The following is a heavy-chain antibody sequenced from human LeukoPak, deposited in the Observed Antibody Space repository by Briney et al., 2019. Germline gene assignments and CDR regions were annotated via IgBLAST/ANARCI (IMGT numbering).Heavy chain of an antibody. CDR2: IYNDGST. CDR1: GLTAGSID. J-gene: IGHJ3*02. CDR3: ARNILFAFDI. V-gene: IGHV3-53*01. Sequence: PGGSLRLSCAPSGLTAGSIDMSWVGQAPGKGLEWVSIIYNDGSTYYADSMKGRFTISRDNSKNTLYLQVNSLRAEDTAMYYCARNILFAFDIWGQGTMVTVSS.